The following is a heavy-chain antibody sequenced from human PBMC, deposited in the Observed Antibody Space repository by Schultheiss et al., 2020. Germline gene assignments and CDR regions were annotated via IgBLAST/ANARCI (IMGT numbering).Heavy chain of an antibody. Sequence: GGSLRLSCAASGFTFSSYWMHWVRQAPGKGLVWVSRINSDGSSTSYADSVKGRFTISRDNAKNTLYLQMNSLRAEDTAVYYCARGGSSSLDGVVVTTIDYWGQGTLVTVSS. CDR3: ARGGSSSLDGVVVTTIDY. J-gene: IGHJ4*02. CDR1: GFTFSSYW. D-gene: IGHD3-22*01. V-gene: IGHV3-74*01. CDR2: INSDGSST.